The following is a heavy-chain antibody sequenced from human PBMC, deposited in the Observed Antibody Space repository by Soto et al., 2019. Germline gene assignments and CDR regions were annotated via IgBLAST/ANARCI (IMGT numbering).Heavy chain of an antibody. CDR1: GFTFSHTA. CDR3: AKVLYYYDRARDAFDI. Sequence: EVQLLESGGGLVQPGGSLRLSCAASGFTFSHTAMSWVRQAPGKGLEWVSAISGSGGSTYYADSVKGRFTISRDNSKNTLYLQMNSLRAEDTAVYYCAKVLYYYDRARDAFDIWGQGTMVTVSS. D-gene: IGHD3-22*01. V-gene: IGHV3-23*01. J-gene: IGHJ3*02. CDR2: ISGSGGST.